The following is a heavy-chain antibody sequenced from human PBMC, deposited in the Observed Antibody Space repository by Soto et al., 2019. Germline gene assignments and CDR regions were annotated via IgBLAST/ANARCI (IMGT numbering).Heavy chain of an antibody. V-gene: IGHV4-59*08. CDR3: ARSTVGYSSGWPYY. J-gene: IGHJ4*02. Sequence: SETLSLTCTVSGGSISSYYWSWIRQPPGKGLEWIGCIYYSGSTNYNPSLKSRVTISVDTSKNQFSLKLSSVTAADTAVYYCARSTVGYSSGWPYYWGQGTLVTVSS. CDR2: IYYSGST. D-gene: IGHD6-19*01. CDR1: GGSISSYY.